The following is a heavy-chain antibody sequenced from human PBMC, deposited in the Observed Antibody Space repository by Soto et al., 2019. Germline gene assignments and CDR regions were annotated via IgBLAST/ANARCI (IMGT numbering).Heavy chain of an antibody. D-gene: IGHD3-22*01. J-gene: IGHJ6*02. Sequence: GGSLRLSCAASGFTFSSYWMSWVRQAPGKGLEWVANIEQDGSEKYYVDSVKGRFTISRDNAKNSLYLQMNSLRAEDTAVYYCARFYYDSSGYLPSPYYYYYGMDVSGQGSTVTVSS. CDR2: IEQDGSEK. CDR3: ARFYYDSSGYLPSPYYYYYGMDV. V-gene: IGHV3-7*04. CDR1: GFTFSSYW.